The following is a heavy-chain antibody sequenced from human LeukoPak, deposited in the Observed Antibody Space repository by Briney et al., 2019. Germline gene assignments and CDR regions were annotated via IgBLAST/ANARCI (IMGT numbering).Heavy chain of an antibody. CDR2: IYYSGRT. CDR3: ARRRYYDGSGYLE. CDR1: GDSVSRSGSH. D-gene: IGHD3-22*01. V-gene: IGHV4-39*01. J-gene: IGHJ1*01. Sequence: SETLSLTCSVSGDSVSRSGSHWDWIRQPPGKGLEWIGTIYYSGRTYYSPSLKSRVTMSVAPSNNQFSLNLRSVTAADTALYYCARRRYYDGSGYLEWGQGTLLSVSS.